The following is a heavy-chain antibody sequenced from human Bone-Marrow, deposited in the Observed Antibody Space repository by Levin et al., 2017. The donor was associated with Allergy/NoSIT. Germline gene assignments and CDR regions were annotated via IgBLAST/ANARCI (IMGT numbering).Heavy chain of an antibody. V-gene: IGHV1-69*13. J-gene: IGHJ5*02. CDR1: GHTFSSYA. Sequence: VASVKVSCKASGHTFSSYAISWVRQAPGQGLEWMGGIIGMFGTTKFAQKFQGRITIIADESTRTAYMELSSLRSEDTAVYYCTRSSGYHLMYNWFDPWGQGTLVTVSS. CDR3: TRSSGYHLMYNWFDP. CDR2: IIGMFGTT. D-gene: IGHD3-22*01.